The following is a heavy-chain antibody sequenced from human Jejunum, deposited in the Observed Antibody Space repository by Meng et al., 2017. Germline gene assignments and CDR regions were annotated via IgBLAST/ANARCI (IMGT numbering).Heavy chain of an antibody. J-gene: IGHJ6*02. D-gene: IGHD3-16*01. Sequence: SETLSLTCSVSGGSVYSGRFFWGWIRQSPGKGLEWIGSIYYSGSTYYNPSLKSRVTISFDTSKNQFSQKLSSVTAADTAVYYCARWGDHYYGMDVWGQGTTVTVSS. V-gene: IGHV4-39*07. CDR2: IYYSGST. CDR1: GGSVYSGRFF. CDR3: ARWGDHYYGMDV.